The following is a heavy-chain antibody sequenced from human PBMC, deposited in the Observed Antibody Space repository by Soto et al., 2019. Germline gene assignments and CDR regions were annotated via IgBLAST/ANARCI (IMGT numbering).Heavy chain of an antibody. Sequence: QLVESGGGLVTPGKSVTLSCEGSGFDFTAAWMHWVRQAPGTGLEWVGRIKSRGSGGTTDYSAPVRGRFTISRDDSKDTVYLQISSLKTEDTAVYFCAKYRGPSGSSYYGLVVWGQGSTVTVTS. D-gene: IGHD2-2*02. CDR2: IKSRGSGGTT. CDR1: GFDFTAAW. J-gene: IGHJ6*01. CDR3: AKYRGPSGSSYYGLVV. V-gene: IGHV3-15*07.